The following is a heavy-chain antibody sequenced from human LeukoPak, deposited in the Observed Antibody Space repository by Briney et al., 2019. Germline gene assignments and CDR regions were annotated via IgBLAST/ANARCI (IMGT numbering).Heavy chain of an antibody. D-gene: IGHD6-19*01. CDR2: IHYDGTKN. CDR3: SGGGSGWYSNY. V-gene: IGHV3-30*02. CDR1: RLTFSGYG. Sequence: PGGSLRLSCAASRLTFSGYGMHWVRQAPGKGLEWVAFIHYDGTKNYYADSVKGRFTISRDNSKNTLYLQMNNLRAEDTAVYYCSGGGSGWYSNYWGQGTLVTVSS. J-gene: IGHJ4*02.